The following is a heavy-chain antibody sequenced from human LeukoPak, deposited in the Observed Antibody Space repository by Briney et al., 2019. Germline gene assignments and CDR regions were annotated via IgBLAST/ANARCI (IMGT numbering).Heavy chain of an antibody. CDR2: IYSGGNT. J-gene: IGHJ5*02. V-gene: IGHV3-66*01. D-gene: IGHD3-3*01. CDR3: ARDATIDRYYDFWSGQNWFDP. Sequence: GGSLRLSCAASGFTVSSNYMSWVRQAPGKGREWVSVIYSGGNTYYADSVKGRFTISRDNSKNTLYLQMNSLRAEDTAVYYCARDATIDRYYDFWSGQNWFDPWGQGTLVTVSS. CDR1: GFTVSSNY.